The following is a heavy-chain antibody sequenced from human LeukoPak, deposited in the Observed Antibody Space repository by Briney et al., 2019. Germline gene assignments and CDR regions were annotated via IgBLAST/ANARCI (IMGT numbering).Heavy chain of an antibody. CDR1: GYTFTGYY. J-gene: IGHJ5*02. V-gene: IGHV1-2*02. CDR2: INPNSGGT. Sequence: SVKVSCKASGYTFTGYYMHWVRQAPGQGLEWMGWINPNSGGTNYAQKFQGRVTMTRDTSINTAYMEVSRLRSDDTAVYYCARDLAAMANNWFDPWGQGTLVTVSS. D-gene: IGHD5-18*01. CDR3: ARDLAAMANNWFDP.